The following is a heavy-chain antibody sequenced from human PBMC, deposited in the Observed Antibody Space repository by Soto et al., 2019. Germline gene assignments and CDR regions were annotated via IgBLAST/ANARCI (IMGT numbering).Heavy chain of an antibody. J-gene: IGHJ4*02. V-gene: IGHV4-30-2*01. Sequence: SETLSLTCTMSGDSYSISTFSWSWIRQPPGKALQWIGFIYQSGVTSYNPSLASRVSISLDRSNNQCSLKLKSVTAADTAVYFCAGMPRTRGLSIDSWGPGTLVTVSS. D-gene: IGHD2-2*01. CDR2: IYQSGVT. CDR3: AGMPRTRGLSIDS. CDR1: GDSYSISTFS.